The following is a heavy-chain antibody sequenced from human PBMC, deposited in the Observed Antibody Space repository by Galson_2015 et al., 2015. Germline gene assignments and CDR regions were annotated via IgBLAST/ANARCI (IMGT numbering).Heavy chain of an antibody. CDR3: AREAPAALSYYFYYYMDV. J-gene: IGHJ6*03. CDR2: IKQDGSEK. Sequence: SLRLSCAASGFKFSMYWMTWVRQAPGKGLEWEANIKQDGSEKYYVDSVKGRFTISRDNAKNSLYLQMNSLGAEDTAVFYCAREAPAALSYYFYYYMDVWGKGTTVTVSS. D-gene: IGHD2-2*01. V-gene: IGHV3-7*01. CDR1: GFKFSMYW.